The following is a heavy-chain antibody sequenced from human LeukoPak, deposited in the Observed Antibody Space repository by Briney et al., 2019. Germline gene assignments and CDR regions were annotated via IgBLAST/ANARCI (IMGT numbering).Heavy chain of an antibody. D-gene: IGHD3-3*01. J-gene: IGHJ4*02. CDR1: GFTFSSYS. V-gene: IGHV3-21*01. CDR3: AKDNSFDFWSGSPTPGDY. Sequence: PGGSLRLSCAASGFTFSSYSMNWVRQAPGKGLEWVSSISSSSSYIYYADSVEGRFTISRDNAKNSLYLQMGSLRAEDTAVYYCAKDNSFDFWSGSPTPGDYWGQGTLVTVSS. CDR2: ISSSSSYI.